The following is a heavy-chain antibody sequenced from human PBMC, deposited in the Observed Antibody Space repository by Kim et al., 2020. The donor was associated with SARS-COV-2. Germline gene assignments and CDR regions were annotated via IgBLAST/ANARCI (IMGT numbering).Heavy chain of an antibody. J-gene: IGHJ6*02. CDR3: ARYGARGELPYYYYGMDV. D-gene: IGHD1-7*01. CDR2: IWYDGSNK. V-gene: IGHV3-33*01. Sequence: GGSLRLSCAASGFTFSSYGMHWVRQAPGKGLEWVAVIWYDGSNKYYADSVKGRFTISRDNSKNTLYLQMNSLRAEDTAVYYCARYGARGELPYYYYGMDVWGQGTTVTVSS. CDR1: GFTFSSYG.